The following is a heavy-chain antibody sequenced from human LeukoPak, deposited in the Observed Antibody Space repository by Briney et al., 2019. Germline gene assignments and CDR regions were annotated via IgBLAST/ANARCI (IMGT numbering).Heavy chain of an antibody. CDR2: ISGSGGNT. D-gene: IGHD6-19*01. V-gene: IGHV3-23*01. Sequence: GGSLRLSCAASGFTFSSYAMSWVRQAPGKGLEWVAAISGSGGNTYDADSVKGRFTISRDNSKNTLYLQMNSLRGEDTAVYYCAKGIAVAGGWNYGVDVWGQGTLVTVSS. CDR1: GFTFSSYA. CDR3: AKGIAVAGGWNYGVDV. J-gene: IGHJ6*02.